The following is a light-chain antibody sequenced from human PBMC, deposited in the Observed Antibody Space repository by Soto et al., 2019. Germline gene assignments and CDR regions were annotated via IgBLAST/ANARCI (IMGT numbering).Light chain of an antibody. CDR2: GAS. J-gene: IGKJ1*01. CDR1: QSVSSN. V-gene: IGKV3-15*01. Sequence: IVMTQSPATLSVSPGERATLSCRASQSVSSNLAWYQQKPGQAPRLLIYGASTRATGIPARFSGSGSGTEFTLTISSLQSEDFAVYYCQQRGSWPETFGQGTKVE. CDR3: QQRGSWPET.